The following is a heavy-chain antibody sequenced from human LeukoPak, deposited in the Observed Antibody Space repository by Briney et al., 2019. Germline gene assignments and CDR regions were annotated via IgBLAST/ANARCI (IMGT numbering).Heavy chain of an antibody. J-gene: IGHJ1*01. CDR2: ISPSGGST. CDR1: GYTFTSYY. CDR3: ARGFYSSGWYGYFQH. D-gene: IGHD6-19*01. Sequence: ASVQVSCKASGYTFTSYYMHWVRQAPGQGLEWMGMISPSGGSTSYAQKFQGRVTMTRDTSASTVYMELSSLRSDDTAVYYCARGFYSSGWYGYFQHWGRGTLVTVSS. V-gene: IGHV1-46*01.